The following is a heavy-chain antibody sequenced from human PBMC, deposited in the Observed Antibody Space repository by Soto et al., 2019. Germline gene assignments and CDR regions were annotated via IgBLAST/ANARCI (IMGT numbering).Heavy chain of an antibody. CDR2: INPNSGGT. Sequence: ASVKVSRKASGYTFTGYYMDWVRQAPGQGLEWMGWINPNSGGTNYAQKLQGRVTMTTDTSTSTAYMELRSLRSDDTAVYYCARDVVPAAMRGHDAFDIWGQGTMVTVSS. CDR3: ARDVVPAAMRGHDAFDI. CDR1: GYTFTGYY. V-gene: IGHV1-2*02. J-gene: IGHJ3*02. D-gene: IGHD2-2*01.